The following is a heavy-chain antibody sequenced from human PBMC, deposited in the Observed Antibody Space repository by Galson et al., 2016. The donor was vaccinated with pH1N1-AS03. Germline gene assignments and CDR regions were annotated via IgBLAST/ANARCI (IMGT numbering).Heavy chain of an antibody. D-gene: IGHD3-10*01. V-gene: IGHV1-69*06. J-gene: IGHJ4*02. CDR3: ARGLTYHFGSGLVF. Sequence: SVKVSCKASGGTLNNYAINWVRQAPGQGLEWMGGISPIFGSANHAQKFQGRFTITADIFTNTVYMELSSLRSEDTAVYYWARGLTYHFGSGLVFCGQGTLVTVSS. CDR1: GGTLNNYA. CDR2: ISPIFGSA.